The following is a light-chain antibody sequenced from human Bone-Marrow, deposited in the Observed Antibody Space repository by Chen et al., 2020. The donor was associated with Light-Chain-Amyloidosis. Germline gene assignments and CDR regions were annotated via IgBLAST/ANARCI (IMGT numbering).Light chain of an antibody. CDR3: QSADSSGTNEGR. CDR2: RDT. J-gene: IGLJ2*01. Sequence: SYELTQPPSVSVSPGQTARITCSGDDLPTKYAYWYQQKPGQAPVLVIHRDTERPSGISERFSGDSSGTSATLTISGVQADDEADYHCQSADSSGTNEGRFGGGTKLTVL. V-gene: IGLV3-25*03. CDR1: DLPTKY.